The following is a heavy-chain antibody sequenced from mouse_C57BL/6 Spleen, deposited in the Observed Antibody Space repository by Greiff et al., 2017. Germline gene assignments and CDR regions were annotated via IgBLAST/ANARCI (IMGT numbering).Heavy chain of an antibody. V-gene: IGHV1-82*01. CDR3: ARDSSGYRYAY. J-gene: IGHJ3*01. CDR1: GYAFSSSW. D-gene: IGHD3-2*02. Sequence: QVQLQQSGPELVKPGASVKISCTASGYAFSSSWMNWVKQRPGKGLEWIGRIDPGDGDTNYNGKFKGKATLTADKSSSTAYMQLSSLTSEDSAVYFCARDSSGYRYAYWGQGTLVTVSA. CDR2: IDPGDGDT.